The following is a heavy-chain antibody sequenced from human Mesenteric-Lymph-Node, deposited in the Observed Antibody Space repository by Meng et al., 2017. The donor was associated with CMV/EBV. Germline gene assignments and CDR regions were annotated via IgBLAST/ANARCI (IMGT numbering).Heavy chain of an antibody. Sequence: ESLKISCAVYGGSFSGYYWSWIRQPPGKGLEWIGEINHSGSTNYNPSLKSRVTISVDTSKNQFSLKLSSVTAADTAVYYCARCRQAPKLTAYYGMDVWGQGTTVTVSS. D-gene: IGHD1-7*01. CDR1: GGSFSGYY. V-gene: IGHV4-34*01. CDR3: ARCRQAPKLTAYYGMDV. J-gene: IGHJ6*02. CDR2: INHSGST.